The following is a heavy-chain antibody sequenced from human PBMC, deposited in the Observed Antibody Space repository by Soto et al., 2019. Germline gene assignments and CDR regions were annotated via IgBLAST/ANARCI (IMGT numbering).Heavy chain of an antibody. J-gene: IGHJ6*03. D-gene: IGHD4-4*01. Sequence: SETLSLTCAVYGGSFSGYYWSWIRQPPGKGLEWIGEINHSGSTNYNPSLKSRDTISVDTSKNQFSLKLSSVTAADTAVYYCARLAVTTPLRYYYYMDVWGKGTTVTVSS. V-gene: IGHV4-34*01. CDR1: GGSFSGYY. CDR3: ARLAVTTPLRYYYYMDV. CDR2: INHSGST.